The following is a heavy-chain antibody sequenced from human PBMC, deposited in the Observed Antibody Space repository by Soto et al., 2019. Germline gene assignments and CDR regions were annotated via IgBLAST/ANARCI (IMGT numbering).Heavy chain of an antibody. Sequence: SETLSLTCAVSGCSISSGGYSWSWIRQPPGKGLEWIGYIYHSGSTYYNPSLKSRVTISVDRSKNQFSLKLSSVTAADTAVYYCARVPGPWGQGTLVTVSS. CDR1: GCSISSGGYS. CDR2: IYHSGST. V-gene: IGHV4-30-2*01. J-gene: IGHJ5*02. CDR3: ARVPGP.